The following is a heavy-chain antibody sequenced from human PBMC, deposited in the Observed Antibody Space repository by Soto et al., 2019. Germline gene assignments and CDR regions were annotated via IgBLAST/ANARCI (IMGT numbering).Heavy chain of an antibody. Sequence: SETLSLTCTVSGGSISSGGYYWSWIRQHPGKGLEWIGYIYYSGSTYYNPSLKSRVTISVDTSKNQFSLKLSSVTAADTAVYYCARAAGGYCSGGSCYPDLFDYWGQGTLVTVSS. D-gene: IGHD2-15*01. CDR3: ARAAGGYCSGGSCYPDLFDY. V-gene: IGHV4-31*03. J-gene: IGHJ4*02. CDR1: GGSISSGGYY. CDR2: IYYSGST.